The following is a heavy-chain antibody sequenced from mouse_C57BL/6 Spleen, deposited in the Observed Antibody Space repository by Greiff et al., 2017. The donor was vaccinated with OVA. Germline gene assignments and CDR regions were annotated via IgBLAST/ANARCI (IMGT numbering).Heavy chain of an antibody. J-gene: IGHJ1*03. Sequence: VKLVESGPGLVQPSQSLSITCTVSGFSLTSYGVHWVRQSPGKGLEWLGVIWRGGSTDYNAAFMSRLSITKDNSKSQVFFKMNSLQADDTAIYXCAKNDYGSSYWYFDVWGTGTTVTVSS. CDR2: IWRGGST. CDR1: GFSLTSYG. D-gene: IGHD1-1*01. V-gene: IGHV2-5*01. CDR3: AKNDYGSSYWYFDV.